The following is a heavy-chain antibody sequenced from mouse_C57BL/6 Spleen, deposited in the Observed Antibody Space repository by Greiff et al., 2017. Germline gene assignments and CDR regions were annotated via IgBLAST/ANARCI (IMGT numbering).Heavy chain of an antibody. CDR3: ARYDYSNYFDY. CDR2: IHPNSGST. D-gene: IGHD2-5*01. J-gene: IGHJ2*01. Sequence: VQLQQPGAELVKPGASVKLSCKASGYTFTSYWMHWVKQRPGQGLEWIGMIHPNSGSTNYNEKFKSKATLTVDKSSSTAYMQLSSLTAEDSAVYYCARYDYSNYFDYWGQGTTLTVSS. CDR1: GYTFTSYW. V-gene: IGHV1-64*01.